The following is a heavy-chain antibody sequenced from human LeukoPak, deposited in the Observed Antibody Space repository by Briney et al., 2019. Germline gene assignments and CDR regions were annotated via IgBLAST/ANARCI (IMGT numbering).Heavy chain of an antibody. D-gene: IGHD3-22*01. CDR1: GGSISSYY. CDR3: ARVSIGVSLDY. J-gene: IGHJ4*02. Sequence: SETLSLXCTVSGGSISSYYWSWIRQPPGKGLEWIGYIYYSGSTNYNPSLKSRVTISVDTSKNQFSLKLSSVTAADTAVYYCARVSIGVSLDYWGQGTLVTVSS. CDR2: IYYSGST. V-gene: IGHV4-59*01.